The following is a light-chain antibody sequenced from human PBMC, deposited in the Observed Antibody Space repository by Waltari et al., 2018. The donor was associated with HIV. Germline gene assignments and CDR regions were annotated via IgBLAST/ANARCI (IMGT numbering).Light chain of an antibody. V-gene: IGLV2-8*01. Sequence: QSALTQPPSASGSPGQSVTISCTGTSSDVGAYNYVSWYQQHPGKAPKLLIWEVNKRPSGVPVRFSCSKSGDMASLTVSGRQAEDLADYYCNSFAGSSVVFGGGTKLTVL. CDR3: NSFAGSSVV. CDR1: SSDVGAYNY. J-gene: IGLJ2*01. CDR2: EVN.